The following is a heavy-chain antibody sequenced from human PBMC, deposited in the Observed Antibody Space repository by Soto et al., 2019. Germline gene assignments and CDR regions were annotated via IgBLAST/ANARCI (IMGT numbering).Heavy chain of an antibody. V-gene: IGHV3-30*18. D-gene: IGHD1-26*01. CDR3: AKGRKLRNYGMDV. Sequence: PGGSLRLSCAASGFTFSSYGMHWVRQAPGKGLEWVAVISYDGSNKYYADSVKGRFTISRDNSKNTLYLQMNSLRAEDTAVYYCAKGRKLRNYGMDVWGQGTTVTVSS. CDR1: GFTFSSYG. CDR2: ISYDGSNK. J-gene: IGHJ6*02.